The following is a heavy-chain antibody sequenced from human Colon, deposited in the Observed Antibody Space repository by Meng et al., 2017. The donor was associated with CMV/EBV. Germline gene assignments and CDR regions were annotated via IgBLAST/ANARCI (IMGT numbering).Heavy chain of an antibody. Sequence: GGSLRLSCAASGFTFSNYWMHWVRQAPGKGLVWVSRISSDGSGTSYADSVKGRFTVSRDNAKNTLYLQVNSLRAEDTAVYYCARGNSHSFDYWGQGTLVTVSS. CDR1: GFTFSNYW. J-gene: IGHJ4*02. D-gene: IGHD6-13*01. V-gene: IGHV3-74*01. CDR2: ISSDGSGT. CDR3: ARGNSHSFDY.